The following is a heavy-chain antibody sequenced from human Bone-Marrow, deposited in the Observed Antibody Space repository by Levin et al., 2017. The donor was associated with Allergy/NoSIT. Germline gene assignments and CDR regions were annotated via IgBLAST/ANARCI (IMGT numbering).Heavy chain of an antibody. V-gene: IGHV3-23*01. J-gene: IGHJ3*01. CDR1: GFTVSNYA. D-gene: IGHD2-2*03. CDR3: GKDIYGWAFDV. Sequence: GESLKISCTASGFTVSNYAMTWVRQAPGKGLEWVSGLGSDGRTYYADSVNGRFTISRDASKNTLYLQMNSLRVADTALYYCGKDIYGWAFDVWGQGTMVTVSS. CDR2: LGSDGRT.